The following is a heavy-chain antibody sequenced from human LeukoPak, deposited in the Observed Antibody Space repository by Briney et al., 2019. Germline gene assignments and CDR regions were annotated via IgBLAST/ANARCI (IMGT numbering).Heavy chain of an antibody. J-gene: IGHJ5*02. V-gene: IGHV3-20*04. Sequence: GGSLRLSCAASGFTFDDYGMSWVRQAPGKGLEWVSGINWNGGSTGYADSVKGRFTISRDNAKNSLYLQMNSLRAEDTALYYCARAELYYGDYVPIKFDPWGQGTLVTVSS. CDR2: INWNGGST. CDR3: ARAELYYGDYVPIKFDP. CDR1: GFTFDDYG. D-gene: IGHD4-17*01.